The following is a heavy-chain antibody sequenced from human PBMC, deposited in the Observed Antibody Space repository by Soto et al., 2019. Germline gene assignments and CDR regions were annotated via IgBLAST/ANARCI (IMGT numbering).Heavy chain of an antibody. CDR2: IYYSGST. CDR3: ARVGDYSYGMDV. V-gene: IGHV4-31*03. CDR1: GGSISSGGYY. D-gene: IGHD3-10*01. J-gene: IGHJ6*02. Sequence: SETLSLTCTVSGGSISSGGYYWSWIRQHPGKGLEWIGYIYYSGSTYYNPSLKSRVTISVDTSKNQFSLKLSSVTAADTAVYYCARVGDYSYGMDVWGQGTTVTVSS.